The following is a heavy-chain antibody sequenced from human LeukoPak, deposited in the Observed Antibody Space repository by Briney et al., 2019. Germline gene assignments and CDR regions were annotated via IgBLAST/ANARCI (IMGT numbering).Heavy chain of an antibody. CDR2: IYSGGST. CDR1: GLIVSSNY. D-gene: IGHD3-16*02. CDR3: AKGRSSYRMDYIFDF. J-gene: IGHJ4*02. Sequence: PGGSLRLSCAASGLIVSSNYMSWVSQAPGKGLEWVSVIYSGGSTYYADSVKGRFTISRDNSKNTLYLQMNSLRAEDTAVYYCAKGRSSYRMDYIFDFWGQGTLVTVSS. V-gene: IGHV3-53*01.